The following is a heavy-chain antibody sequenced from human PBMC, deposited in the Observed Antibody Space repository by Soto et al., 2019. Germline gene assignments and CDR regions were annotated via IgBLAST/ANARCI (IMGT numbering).Heavy chain of an antibody. CDR1: GYTFTAYG. V-gene: IGHV1-18*01. Sequence: GASVMVSCKTSGYTFTAYGLAWLRQAPGQRPEWMGWASTNDDRTNYARKFQGRVTMTTERSTTTTSMEMRSLGTDDTAVYYCARELNTESSAYYSFAFWGQGTLVNVSS. D-gene: IGHD3-22*01. CDR2: ASTNDDRT. J-gene: IGHJ4*02. CDR3: ARELNTESSAYYSFAF.